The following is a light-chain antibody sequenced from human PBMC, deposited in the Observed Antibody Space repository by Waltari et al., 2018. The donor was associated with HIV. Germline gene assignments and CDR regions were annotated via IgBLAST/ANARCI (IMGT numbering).Light chain of an antibody. CDR1: QVIHWD. V-gene: IGKV1D-13*01. CDR2: HSP. J-gene: IGKJ2*01. Sequence: IHMSPYPTSLSTFIGDNVSTICRAGQVIHWDLTWYQQKPGKSPKLVIHHSPTLQSGVSPRFRASGSGAAFALAIDNLQLEDFATYYCQQANNFPHTFGQGT. CDR3: QQANNFPHT.